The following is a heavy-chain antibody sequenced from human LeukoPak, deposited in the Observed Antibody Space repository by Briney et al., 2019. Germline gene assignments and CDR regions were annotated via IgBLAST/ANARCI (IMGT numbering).Heavy chain of an antibody. Sequence: SETLSLTCTVSGGSTSSYYWSWIRQPAGKGLEWIGRIYTSGSTNYNPSLKSRVTMSVDTSKNQFSLKLSSVTAADTAVYYCARNTPDIVVVPAARGYNWFDPWGQGTLVTVTS. J-gene: IGHJ5*02. D-gene: IGHD2-2*01. V-gene: IGHV4-4*07. CDR1: GGSTSSYY. CDR3: ARNTPDIVVVPAARGYNWFDP. CDR2: IYTSGST.